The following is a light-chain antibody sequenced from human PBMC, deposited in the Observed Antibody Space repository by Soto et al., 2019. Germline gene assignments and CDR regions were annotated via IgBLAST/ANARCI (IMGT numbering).Light chain of an antibody. V-gene: IGKV3-20*01. CDR2: GAS. Sequence: EIVLTQSPGTLSLSPGERATLSCRASQSVSSTYLAWYQQKPGQAPRLLIYGASNRATGIPDRFSGGGSGTGFALTISRLEPEDFAVYYCQEYGSSPPFTVRPGTTVEIK. CDR1: QSVSSTY. CDR3: QEYGSSPPFT. J-gene: IGKJ3*01.